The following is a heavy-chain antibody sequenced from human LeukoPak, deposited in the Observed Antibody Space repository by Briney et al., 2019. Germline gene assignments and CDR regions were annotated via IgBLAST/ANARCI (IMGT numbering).Heavy chain of an antibody. J-gene: IGHJ6*02. CDR2: IVPIFGTA. Sequence: SVKVSCKASGGTFSSYAISWVRQAPGQGLEWMGGIVPIFGTANYAQKFQGRVTITADESTSTAYMELSSLRSEDTAVYYCARARNLSSGWYVYGMDVWGQGTTVTVSS. CDR1: GGTFSSYA. D-gene: IGHD6-19*01. V-gene: IGHV1-69*01. CDR3: ARARNLSSGWYVYGMDV.